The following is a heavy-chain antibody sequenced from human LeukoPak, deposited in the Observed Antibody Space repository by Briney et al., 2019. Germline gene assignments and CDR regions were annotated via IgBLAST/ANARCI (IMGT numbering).Heavy chain of an antibody. Sequence: SETLSLTCAVYGWSFNDYYWSWIRQPPGKGLEWIGEINARGDTNYNPSLKSRVTISVDTSKKQFSLRLTSMIAADTALYYCARGQVPAARGYNWFDPWGQGTLVTVSS. J-gene: IGHJ5*02. CDR2: INARGDT. CDR3: ARGQVPAARGYNWFDP. V-gene: IGHV4-34*01. CDR1: GWSFNDYY. D-gene: IGHD2-2*01.